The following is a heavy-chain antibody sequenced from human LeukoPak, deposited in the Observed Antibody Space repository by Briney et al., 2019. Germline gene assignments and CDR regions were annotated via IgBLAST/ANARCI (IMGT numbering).Heavy chain of an antibody. CDR3: ARDGRIKCNFCYHYGMGV. V-gene: IGHV3-30*03. J-gene: IGHJ6*02. D-gene: IGHD3-3*01. Sequence: GGSLRLSCAASGITFSSYGMPWVRQAPGGGLEWVAVISYDGSTKYYTDSVKGRFTISRDNSKNTLYLEMNSLRGEDTAVYHCARDGRIKCNFCYHYGMGVWGQGTTVTVSS. CDR2: ISYDGSTK. CDR1: GITFSSYG.